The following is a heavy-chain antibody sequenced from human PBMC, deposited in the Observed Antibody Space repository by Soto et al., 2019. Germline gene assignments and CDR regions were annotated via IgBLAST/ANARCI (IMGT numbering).Heavy chain of an antibody. Sequence: PSETMSLTCTISGGSITSSSFYWGWDRQPPGKGLEWIGSIYYSGNTHHNPSLRSRVYISVDTSKNQFSLDLSSVTAADTAVYYCARQYNNYNYYSYYYIDVWGKGTTVTVSS. V-gene: IGHV4-39*01. CDR2: IYYSGNT. CDR1: GGSITSSSFY. D-gene: IGHD4-4*01. J-gene: IGHJ6*03. CDR3: ARQYNNYNYYSYYYIDV.